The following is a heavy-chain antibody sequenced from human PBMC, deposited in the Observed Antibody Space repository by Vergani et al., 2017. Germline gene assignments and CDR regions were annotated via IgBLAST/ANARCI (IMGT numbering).Heavy chain of an antibody. D-gene: IGHD4-17*01. CDR2: IIPIFGTA. Sequence: QVQLVQSGAEVKKPGSSVKVSCKASGGTFSSYAISWVRQAPGQGLEWMGGIIPIFGTANYAQKFQGRVTITADKSTSTAYMELSILRSEDTHVYYCARDGGDYAPGYYYGMDVWGQGTTVTVSS. J-gene: IGHJ6*02. CDR1: GGTFSSYA. CDR3: ARDGGDYAPGYYYGMDV. V-gene: IGHV1-69*06.